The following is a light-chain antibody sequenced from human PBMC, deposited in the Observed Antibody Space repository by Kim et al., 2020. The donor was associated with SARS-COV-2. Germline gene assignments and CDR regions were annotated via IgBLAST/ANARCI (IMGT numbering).Light chain of an antibody. J-gene: IGLJ3*02. V-gene: IGLV1-44*01. Sequence: ELTQPTSASGTPGQTVIISCSGSTPSIGNNIVNWYQQFPGAAPSLLIYENNRRPSGFPDRFSGSKSGASASLAISGLQSEAEAAHSCAAWDNGLNVWV. CDR3: AAWDNGLNVWV. CDR1: TPSIGNNI. CDR2: ENN.